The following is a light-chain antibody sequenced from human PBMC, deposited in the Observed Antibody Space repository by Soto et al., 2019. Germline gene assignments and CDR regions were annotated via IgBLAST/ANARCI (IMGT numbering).Light chain of an antibody. V-gene: IGLV2-11*01. CDR3: CSYAGSYTFVV. J-gene: IGLJ2*01. Sequence: QSVLTQPRSVSGSPGQSVTISCTGTSCDVGGYNYVSWYQQHPGKAPKLMIYDVSKRPSGVPDRFSGSKSGNTASLTISGLQAEDEADYYCCSYAGSYTFVVFGGGTKVTVL. CDR2: DVS. CDR1: SCDVGGYNY.